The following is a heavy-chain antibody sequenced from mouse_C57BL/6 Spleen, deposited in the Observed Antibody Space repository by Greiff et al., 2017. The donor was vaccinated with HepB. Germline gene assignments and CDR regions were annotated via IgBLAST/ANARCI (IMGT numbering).Heavy chain of an antibody. CDR1: GYSFTDYN. CDR3: ARREDYDVRWYFDV. Sequence: EVQLQQSGPELVKPGASVKISCKASGYSFTDYNMNWVKQSNGKSLEWIGVINPNYGTTSYNQKFKGKATLTVDQSSSTAYMQLNSLTSEDSAVYYGARREDYDVRWYFDVWGTGTTVTVSS. J-gene: IGHJ1*03. V-gene: IGHV1-39*01. D-gene: IGHD2-4*01. CDR2: INPNYGTT.